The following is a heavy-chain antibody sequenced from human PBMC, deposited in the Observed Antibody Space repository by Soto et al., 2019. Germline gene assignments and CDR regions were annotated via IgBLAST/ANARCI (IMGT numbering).Heavy chain of an antibody. J-gene: IGHJ6*02. D-gene: IGHD3-3*01. CDR3: ARSYYDFLSGYYYYCGMDV. CDR2: ISSSSSTI. CDR1: GFTFSSYS. V-gene: IGHV3-48*02. Sequence: GGSLRLSCAASGFTFSSYSMNWVRQAPGKGLEWVSYISSSSSTIYYADSVKGRFTISRDNAKNSLYLQMNSLRDEDTAVYYCARSYYDFLSGYYYYCGMDVRGQGTTVTVSS.